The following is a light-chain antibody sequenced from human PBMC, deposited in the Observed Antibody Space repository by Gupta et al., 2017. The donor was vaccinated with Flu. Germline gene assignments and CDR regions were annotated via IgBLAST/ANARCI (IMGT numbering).Light chain of an antibody. CDR2: DNN. Sequence: QTLSTQQPSMSAAPVQKVTISCSGSSFNIGNNYVSWYQQIPGTAPKLLIYDNNKRPSGIPDRFSASQSGKSATLDITGLQTGDEADYYCGTLDSSLNTYVFATATNVTVL. CDR3: GTLDSSLNTYV. J-gene: IGLJ1*01. CDR1: SFNIGNNY. V-gene: IGLV1-51*01.